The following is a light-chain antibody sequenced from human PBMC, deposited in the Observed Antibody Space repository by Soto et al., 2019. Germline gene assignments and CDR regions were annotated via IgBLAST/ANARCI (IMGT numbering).Light chain of an antibody. CDR2: AAS. Sequence: DIQMTQSPSSVSGSLGDRVTITCRASQHISTWLVWYQQKPGKAPQLLIYAASSLQTGVPSRFSGSGSGTDFSLTISSLQPEDSATYYCQQANSFPFTFGQGTRLEI. CDR1: QHISTW. CDR3: QQANSFPFT. J-gene: IGKJ2*01. V-gene: IGKV1-12*01.